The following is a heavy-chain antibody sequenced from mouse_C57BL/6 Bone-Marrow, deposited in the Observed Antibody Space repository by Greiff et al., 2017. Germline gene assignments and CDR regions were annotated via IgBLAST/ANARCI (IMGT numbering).Heavy chain of an antibody. CDR2: IDPANGAT. D-gene: IGHD2-3*01. J-gene: IGHJ3*01. Sequence: EVQLQQSGAELVRPGASVKLSCTASGFNIKDDYMHWVKQRPEQGLEWIGWIDPANGATEYASKFQGKATITADTSSNTAYLQLSILTSEDTAVYYCTTFIYDGYYGFAYWGQGTLVTVSA. V-gene: IGHV14-4*01. CDR1: GFNIKDDY. CDR3: TTFIYDGYYGFAY.